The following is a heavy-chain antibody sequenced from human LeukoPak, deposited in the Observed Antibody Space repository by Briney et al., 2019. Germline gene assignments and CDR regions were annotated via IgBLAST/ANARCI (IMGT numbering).Heavy chain of an antibody. V-gene: IGHV4-34*01. D-gene: IGHD6-13*01. CDR2: INHSGSP. J-gene: IGHJ4*02. Sequence: PSETLSLTCAVSGESHSRFYWSWIRQSPGRGLEWIGEINHSGSPNYNPSLKSRVTISLDTSKNQFSLRVPSVTAADTAFYFCASSLTGYSSSWFLAYRGPGTLVTVSS. CDR1: GESHSRFY. CDR3: ASSLTGYSSSWFLAY.